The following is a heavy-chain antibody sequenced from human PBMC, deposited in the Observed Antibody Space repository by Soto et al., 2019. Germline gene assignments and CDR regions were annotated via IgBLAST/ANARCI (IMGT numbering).Heavy chain of an antibody. CDR3: ARETPYSSSFDY. CDR2: IYHSGST. D-gene: IGHD6-6*01. V-gene: IGHV4-30-2*01. J-gene: IGHJ4*02. Sequence: SETLSLTCAVSGGSISSGGYSWSWIRQPPGKGLEWIGYIYHSGSTYYNPSLKSRVTISVDRSKNQFSLKLSSVTAADTAVYYCARETPYSSSFDYWGQGTLVTVSS. CDR1: GGSISSGGYS.